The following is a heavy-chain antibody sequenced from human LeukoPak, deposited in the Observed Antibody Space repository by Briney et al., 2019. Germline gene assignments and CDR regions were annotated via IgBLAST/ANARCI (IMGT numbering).Heavy chain of an antibody. CDR3: ARGYTVTTDTFDY. CDR2: INHSGST. V-gene: IGHV4-34*01. D-gene: IGHD4-17*01. Sequence: PSETLSLTCAVYGGSFSGYYWSWIREPPGKGLEWIGEINHSGSTNYNPSLKSRVTISVDTSKNQFSLKLSSVTAADTAVYYCARGYTVTTDTFDYWGQGTLVTVSS. CDR1: GGSFSGYY. J-gene: IGHJ4*02.